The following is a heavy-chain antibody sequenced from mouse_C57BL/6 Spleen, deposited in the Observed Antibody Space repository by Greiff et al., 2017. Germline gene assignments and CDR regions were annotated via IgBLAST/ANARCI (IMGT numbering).Heavy chain of an antibody. D-gene: IGHD5-5*01. CDR2: IYPYNGVS. V-gene: IGHV1-31*01. CDR1: GYSFTGYY. J-gene: IGHJ1*03. Sequence: QVVESGPELVKPGASVKISCKASGYSFTGYYMHWVKQSHGNILDWIGYIYPYNGVSSYNQKFKGKATLTVDKSSSTAYMELRSLTSEDSAVYYCARRALPDWYFDVWGTGTTVTVSS. CDR3: ARRALPDWYFDV.